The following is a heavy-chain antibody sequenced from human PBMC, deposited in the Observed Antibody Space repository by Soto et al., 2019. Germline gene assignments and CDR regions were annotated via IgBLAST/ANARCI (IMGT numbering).Heavy chain of an antibody. Sequence: PGGSLRLSCAASGFTFSSYAMSWVRQAPGKGLEWVSAISGSGGSTYYADSVKGRCTISRDNSKNTLYLQMNSLRAEDTAVYYCAKAYYYDSSGYPTPFDYWRQGTLGTVAS. CDR2: ISGSGGST. D-gene: IGHD3-22*01. CDR1: GFTFSSYA. J-gene: IGHJ4*02. V-gene: IGHV3-23*01. CDR3: AKAYYYDSSGYPTPFDY.